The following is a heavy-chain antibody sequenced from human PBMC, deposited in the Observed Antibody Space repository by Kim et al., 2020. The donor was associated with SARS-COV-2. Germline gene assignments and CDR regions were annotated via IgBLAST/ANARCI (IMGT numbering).Heavy chain of an antibody. D-gene: IGHD4-17*01. V-gene: IGHV3-30*04. J-gene: IGHJ4*02. Sequence: GGSLRLSCAASGFTFSSYAMHWVRQAPGKGLEWVAVISYDGSNKYYADSVKGRFTISRDNSKNTLYLRMNSLRAEDTAVYYCARLSRGVTTVSFDYWGQGTLVTVSS. CDR2: ISYDGSNK. CDR1: GFTFSSYA. CDR3: ARLSRGVTTVSFDY.